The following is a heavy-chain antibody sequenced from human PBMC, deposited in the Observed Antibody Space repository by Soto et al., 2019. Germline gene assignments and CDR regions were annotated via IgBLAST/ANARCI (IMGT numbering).Heavy chain of an antibody. D-gene: IGHD3-9*01. J-gene: IGHJ4*02. V-gene: IGHV3-9*01. CDR3: KKDPFNDFLTGHFFDY. CDR1: GFTFDDYA. Sequence: PGGSLRLSCAASGFTFDDYAMHWVRQAPGKGLEWVSGISWNSGSIGYAESVKGRFTISRDNAKNSLYLQMNSLRAEDTALYYWKKDPFNDFLTGHFFDYGGRETGAPVS. CDR2: ISWNSGSI.